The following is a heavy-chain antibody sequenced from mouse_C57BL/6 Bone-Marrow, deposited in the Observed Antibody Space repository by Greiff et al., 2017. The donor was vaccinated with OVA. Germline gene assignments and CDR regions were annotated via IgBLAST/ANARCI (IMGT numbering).Heavy chain of an antibody. CDR2: INYDGSST. CDR1: GFTFSDYY. V-gene: IGHV5-16*01. D-gene: IGHD1-1*01. Sequence: EVMLVESEGGLVQPGRSMKLSCTASGFTFSDYYMAWVRQVPAKGLEWVANINYDGSSTYYLDSLKSRFIISRDNAKNILYLQMSSLKSEDTATYYCAREGSTVVYYWYFDVWGTGTTVTVSS. J-gene: IGHJ1*03. CDR3: AREGSTVVYYWYFDV.